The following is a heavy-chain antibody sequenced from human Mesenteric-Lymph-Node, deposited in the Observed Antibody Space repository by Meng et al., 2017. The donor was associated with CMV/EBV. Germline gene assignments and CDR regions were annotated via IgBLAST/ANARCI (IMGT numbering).Heavy chain of an antibody. V-gene: IGHV3-21*01. Sequence: GESLKISCAASGFTFSSYSMNWVRQAPGKGLEWVSSISSSSVYVFYVDSVRGRFTISRDNAKNSVFLQMNSLRAEDTAVYHCVKGQEITAPRGVTSPYGMDVWGRGTTVTVSS. CDR3: VKGQEITAPRGVTSPYGMDV. J-gene: IGHJ6*02. CDR1: GFTFSSYS. D-gene: IGHD3-10*01. CDR2: ISSSSVYV.